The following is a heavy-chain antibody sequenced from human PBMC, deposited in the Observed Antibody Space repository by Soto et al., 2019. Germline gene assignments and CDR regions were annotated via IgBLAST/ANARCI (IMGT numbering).Heavy chain of an antibody. D-gene: IGHD6-19*01. CDR2: ISAYNGNT. J-gene: IGHJ4*02. CDR3: ARDVRISPQNQWLVRPDS. Sequence: QVQLVQSGAEVKKPGASVKVSCKASGYTFTSYGISWVRQAPGQGLEWMGWISAYNGNTNYAQKLQGRVTMTTDTSTSTAYMELRSLRSDDTAVYYCARDVRISPQNQWLVRPDSWGQGTLVTVSS. V-gene: IGHV1-18*01. CDR1: GYTFTSYG.